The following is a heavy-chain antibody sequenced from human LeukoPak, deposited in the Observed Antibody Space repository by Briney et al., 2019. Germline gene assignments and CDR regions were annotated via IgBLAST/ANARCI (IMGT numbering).Heavy chain of an antibody. Sequence: ASVKVSCKASGYTFTGYYMHWVRQAPGQGLEWMGWINPNSGGTNYAQEFQGRVTMTRDTSISTAYMELSRLSSDDTAVYYCARDPFPCGGSCYYSMNWFDPWGQGTLVTVSS. CDR2: INPNSGGT. D-gene: IGHD2-15*01. CDR3: ARDPFPCGGSCYYSMNWFDP. V-gene: IGHV1-2*02. CDR1: GYTFTGYY. J-gene: IGHJ5*02.